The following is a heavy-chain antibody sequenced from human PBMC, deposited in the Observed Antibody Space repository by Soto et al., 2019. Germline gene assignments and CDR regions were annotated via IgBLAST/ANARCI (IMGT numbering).Heavy chain of an antibody. D-gene: IGHD1-26*01. V-gene: IGHV3-30*04. Sequence: QVQLVESGGGVVQPGRSLRLSCAASGFTFTNYALHWVRQAPGKGLEWVAVISYDGSNEYYTESVKGRFTISRDNSKNTLFLHMNSLRTDDTAVYYCARADGGSYYVGVDYWGQGTLVTVSS. J-gene: IGHJ4*02. CDR1: GFTFTNYA. CDR3: ARADGGSYYVGVDY. CDR2: ISYDGSNE.